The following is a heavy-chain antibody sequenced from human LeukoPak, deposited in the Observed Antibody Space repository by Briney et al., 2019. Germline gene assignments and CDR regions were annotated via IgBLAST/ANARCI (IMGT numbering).Heavy chain of an antibody. CDR3: ARERSNAFDI. D-gene: IGHD5/OR15-5a*01. Sequence: SETLSLTCTVSGGSISSSSYYWGWIRQPPGKGLEWIGSIYYSGSTYYNPSLKGRVTISVDTSKNQFSLKLSSVTAADTAVYYCARERSNAFDIWGQGTMVTVSS. V-gene: IGHV4-39*02. CDR1: GGSISSSSYY. J-gene: IGHJ3*02. CDR2: IYYSGST.